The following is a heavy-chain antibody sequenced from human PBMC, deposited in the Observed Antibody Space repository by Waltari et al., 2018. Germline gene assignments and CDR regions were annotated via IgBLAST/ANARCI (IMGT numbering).Heavy chain of an antibody. CDR3: ARDMVVAATYYYYYGMDV. J-gene: IGHJ6*02. CDR2: MKSDGSST. CDR1: GFTFSSYW. Sequence: VQLVESGGGLVQPGGSLRLSCAASGFTFSSYWMHWVRQAPGKGLVWRARMKSDGSSTSYADTVKGRFTISRDNAKNTLYLKMNSLRAEDTAVYYCARDMVVAATYYYYYGMDVWGQGTTVTVSS. D-gene: IGHD2-15*01. V-gene: IGHV3-74*01.